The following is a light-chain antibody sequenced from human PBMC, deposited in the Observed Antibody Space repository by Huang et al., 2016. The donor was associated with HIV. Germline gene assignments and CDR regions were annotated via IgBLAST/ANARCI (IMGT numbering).Light chain of an antibody. Sequence: DIQMTQSPSTLSAAVGDRVTITCRASQSVTIWLAWFQQKPGKAPKLLIYKASTLERGVPSRFRGSGSGTEFTLTIDSLQPDDVATYYCQQYSRSATFGQGTKLEIK. CDR3: QQYSRSAT. J-gene: IGKJ2*01. V-gene: IGKV1-5*03. CDR1: QSVTIW. CDR2: KAS.